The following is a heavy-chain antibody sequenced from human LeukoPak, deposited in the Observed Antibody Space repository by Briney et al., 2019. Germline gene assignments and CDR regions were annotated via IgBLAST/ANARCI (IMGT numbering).Heavy chain of an antibody. J-gene: IGHJ4*02. CDR1: GFTFSSYG. Sequence: GGSLRLSCAASGFTFSSYGMHWVRQAPGKGLEWVANIKQDGSEKYYVDSVRGRFTISRDNAKNSLYLQMNSLRAEDTAVYYCARVETNHYYDSSGYLGYWGQGTLVTVSS. D-gene: IGHD3-22*01. CDR2: IKQDGSEK. V-gene: IGHV3-7*01. CDR3: ARVETNHYYDSSGYLGY.